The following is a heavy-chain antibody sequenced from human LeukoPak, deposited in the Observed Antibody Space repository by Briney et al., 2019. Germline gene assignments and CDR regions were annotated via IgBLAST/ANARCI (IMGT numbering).Heavy chain of an antibody. CDR3: ARGPYRGFDY. V-gene: IGHV4-34*01. CDR1: SGSLSGYY. CDR2: INHSGST. D-gene: IGHD1-14*01. J-gene: IGHJ4*02. Sequence: PSETLSLTCAVYSGSLSGYYGSWIRQSPGKGLEWIGEINHSGSTNYNPSLKSRVTISVDTSKNQFSLKLSSVTAADTAVYYCARGPYRGFDYWGQGTLVTVSS.